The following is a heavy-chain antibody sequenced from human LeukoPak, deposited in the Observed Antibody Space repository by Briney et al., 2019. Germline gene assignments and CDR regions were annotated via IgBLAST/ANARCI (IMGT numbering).Heavy chain of an antibody. J-gene: IGHJ4*02. Sequence: GGSLRLSCAASGFTFSSYKMKWVRQAPGKGQEWVSYISTSDTTIYHAGSVKGRFTISRDNAKNSLYLQMNSLRGEDTAVYYCARGGGNSWCLDCWGQGTLVTVSS. CDR2: ISTSDTTI. V-gene: IGHV3-48*03. CDR3: ARGGGNSWCLDC. D-gene: IGHD6-13*01. CDR1: GFTFSSYK.